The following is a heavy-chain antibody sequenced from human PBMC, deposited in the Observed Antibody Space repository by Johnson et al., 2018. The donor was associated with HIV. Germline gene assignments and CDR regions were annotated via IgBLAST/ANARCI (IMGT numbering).Heavy chain of an antibody. CDR2: IWYDGSNE. V-gene: IGHV3-33*08. CDR1: GFTFSSFG. D-gene: IGHD2-8*02. CDR3: AREGGVHCTGGVCYRSTDAFDF. Sequence: VQLVESGGGVVQPGRSLRLSCAASGFTFSSFGMHWVRQAPGKGLEWVAVIWYDGSNEYYADSVKGRFTISRDNSKNTVYLQMNSLRAEDTAVYYCAREGGVHCTGGVCYRSTDAFDFWGQGTMVTVS. J-gene: IGHJ3*01.